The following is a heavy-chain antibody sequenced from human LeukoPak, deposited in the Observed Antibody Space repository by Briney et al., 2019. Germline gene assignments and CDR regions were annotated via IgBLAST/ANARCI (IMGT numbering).Heavy chain of an antibody. V-gene: IGHV5-51*01. J-gene: IGHJ4*02. Sequence: GESLQISFQASGYSFINHWIGWVRPKPGKGMEGVGIMYPDDSDTRYSPSFQGQVSISADQSLSTAYLQWSSLKASDTAMYYCARLIYDSSGYFDYWGQGTLVTVSS. D-gene: IGHD3-22*01. CDR2: MYPDDSDT. CDR3: ARLIYDSSGYFDY. CDR1: GYSFINHW.